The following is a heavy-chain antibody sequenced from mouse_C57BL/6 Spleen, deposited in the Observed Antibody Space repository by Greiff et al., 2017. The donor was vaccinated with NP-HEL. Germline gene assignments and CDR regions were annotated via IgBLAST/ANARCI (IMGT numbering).Heavy chain of an antibody. D-gene: IGHD1-1*01. V-gene: IGHV1-69*01. CDR2: IDPSDSYT. J-gene: IGHJ2*01. CDR3: ARSETTDLDY. CDR1: GYTFTSYW. Sequence: QVQLQQPGAELVMPGASVKLSCKASGYTFTSYWMHWVKQRPGQGLEWIGEIDPSDSYTNYNQKFKGKSTLTVAKSSSTAYMQLSSLTSEYSAVYYCARSETTDLDYWGQGTTLTVSS.